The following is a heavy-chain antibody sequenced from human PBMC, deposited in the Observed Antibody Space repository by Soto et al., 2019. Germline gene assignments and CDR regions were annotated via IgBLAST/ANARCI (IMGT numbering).Heavy chain of an antibody. CDR1: GGSISSYY. CDR3: ARDERIAAVDGKANWFDP. CDR2: IYTSGST. Sequence: SETLSLTSTVSGGSISSYYWSWIRQPAGKGLEWIGRIYTSGSTNYNPSLKSRVTMSVDTSKNQFSLQLNSVTPEDTAVYYCARDERIAAVDGKANWFDPWGQGTLVTVSS. D-gene: IGHD6-13*01. V-gene: IGHV4-4*07. J-gene: IGHJ5*02.